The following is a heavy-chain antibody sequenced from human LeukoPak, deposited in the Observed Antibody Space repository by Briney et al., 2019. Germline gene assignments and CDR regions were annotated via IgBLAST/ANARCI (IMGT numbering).Heavy chain of an antibody. CDR1: GGSFSGYY. Sequence: PSGTLSLTCAVSGGSFSGYYWSWIRQPPGKGLEWIGEINHSGSTNYNPSLKSRVTISVDTSKNQFSLKLSSVTAADTAVYYCARSRRAAGTRDFYYWGQGTLVTVSS. CDR2: INHSGST. D-gene: IGHD6-13*01. CDR3: ARSRRAAGTRDFYY. V-gene: IGHV4-34*01. J-gene: IGHJ4*02.